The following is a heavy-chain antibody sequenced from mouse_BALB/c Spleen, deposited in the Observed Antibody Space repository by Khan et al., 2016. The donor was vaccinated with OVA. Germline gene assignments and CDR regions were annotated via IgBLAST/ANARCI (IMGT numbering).Heavy chain of an antibody. D-gene: IGHD2-1*01. CDR2: INTYIREP. CDR1: GYSFTNYV. CDR3: ARGNRDFDY. J-gene: IGHJ2*01. V-gene: IGHV9-3-1*01. Sequence: QIQLVQSGPELKKPGETVKISCKASGYSFTNYVMNWVKQAPGKGLKWMGWINTYIREPTYSDDFKGRFAFSLETSASTAYLQINNLKNEDTATYFCARGNRDFDYWGQGTTLTVSS.